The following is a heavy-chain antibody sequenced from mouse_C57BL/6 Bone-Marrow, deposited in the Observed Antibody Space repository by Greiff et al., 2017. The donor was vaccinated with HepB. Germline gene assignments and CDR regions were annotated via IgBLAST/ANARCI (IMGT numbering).Heavy chain of an antibody. Sequence: QVQLQQSGPELVKPGASVKISCKASGYAFSSSWMNWVKQRPGKGLEWIGRIYPGDGDTNYNGKFKGKATLTADKSSSTTYMQLSSLTSEDSAVYFCARGGDYYCSHIDYWGQGTTLTVSS. CDR3: ARGGDYYCSHIDY. V-gene: IGHV1-82*01. D-gene: IGHD1-1*01. CDR1: GYAFSSSW. J-gene: IGHJ2*01. CDR2: IYPGDGDT.